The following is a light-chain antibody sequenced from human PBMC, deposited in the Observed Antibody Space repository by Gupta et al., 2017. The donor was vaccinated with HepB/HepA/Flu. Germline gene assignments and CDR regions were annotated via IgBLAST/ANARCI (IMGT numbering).Light chain of an antibody. CDR3: QQDNNWPRT. CDR2: GAS. Sequence: EIVMTQSPATLSVSPGERATLSCRASQSVSSNLAWYQQKPGQAPRLLIYGASTRATGIPAMSSGSGSGTEFTLTISSLQSEDFAVYYCQQDNNWPRTFGQGTKVEIK. J-gene: IGKJ1*01. V-gene: IGKV3-15*01. CDR1: QSVSSN.